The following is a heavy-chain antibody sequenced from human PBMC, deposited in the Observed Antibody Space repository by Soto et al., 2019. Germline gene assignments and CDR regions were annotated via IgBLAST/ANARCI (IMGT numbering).Heavy chain of an antibody. V-gene: IGHV3-30*18. CDR2: ISYDGSNK. Sequence: GGSLRLSCAASGFTFSSYGMHWVRQAPGKGLEWVAVISYDGSNKYYADSVKGRFTISRDNSKNTLYLQMNSLRAEDTAVYYCAKDLKMATSRMFDYWGQGTLVTVSS. CDR3: AKDLKMATSRMFDY. D-gene: IGHD5-12*01. J-gene: IGHJ4*02. CDR1: GFTFSSYG.